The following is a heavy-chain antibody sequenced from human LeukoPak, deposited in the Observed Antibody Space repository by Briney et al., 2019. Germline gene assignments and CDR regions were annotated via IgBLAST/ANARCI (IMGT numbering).Heavy chain of an antibody. CDR3: ARQLGNWNSYFDY. D-gene: IGHD1-7*01. CDR2: IYSGGRT. Sequence: GGSLRLSCAASGFAVSSNYMSWVRQAPGKGLEWVSVIYSGGRTYYADSVKGRFTISRDNSKNTLYLQMNSLRAEDTAVYYCARQLGNWNSYFDYWGQGTLVTVSS. J-gene: IGHJ4*02. V-gene: IGHV3-53*01. CDR1: GFAVSSNY.